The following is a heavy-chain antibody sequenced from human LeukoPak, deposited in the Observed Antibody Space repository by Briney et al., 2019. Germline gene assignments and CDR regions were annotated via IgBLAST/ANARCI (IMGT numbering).Heavy chain of an antibody. CDR2: ISWNSGSI. D-gene: IGHD2/OR15-2a*01. CDR1: GFTFDDYA. V-gene: IGHV3-9*01. J-gene: IGHJ2*01. Sequence: GGSLRLSCAASGFTFDDYAMHWVRQAPGKGLEWVSGISWNSGSIGYADSVKGRFTISRDNAKNSLYLQMNSLRAEDTALYYCTKGTPLLLYWYFDLWGRGTLVTVSS. CDR3: TKGTPLLLYWYFDL.